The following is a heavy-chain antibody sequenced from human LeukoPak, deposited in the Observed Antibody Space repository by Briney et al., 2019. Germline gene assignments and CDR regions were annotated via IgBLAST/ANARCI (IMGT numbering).Heavy chain of an antibody. CDR3: AREVPENFNFDY. V-gene: IGHV1-8*01. D-gene: IGHD2/OR15-2a*01. J-gene: IGHJ4*02. Sequence: ASVKVSCKASGYTFNSHDINWVRQATGQGLEWMGWMNPNSGDIGYAQKFQGRVTVTSDMSTSTVYVELSSLRSEDTAVYYCAREVPENFNFDYWGQGTLVTVSS. CDR1: GYTFNSHD. CDR2: MNPNSGDI.